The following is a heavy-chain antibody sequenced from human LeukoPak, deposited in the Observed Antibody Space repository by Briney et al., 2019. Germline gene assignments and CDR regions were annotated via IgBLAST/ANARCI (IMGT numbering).Heavy chain of an antibody. V-gene: IGHV3-33*01. CDR2: IWYDGSNK. D-gene: IGHD4-17*01. J-gene: IGHJ4*02. CDR1: GFTFSSCC. CDR3: ARGDLYGDYVILK. Sequence: GGSLRLSCAASGFTFSSCCIHGVRQAPGKGLEWVAVIWYDGSNKYYADSVKGRFTISRDNSKSTLYLQMNSLRDEDTAVYYCARGDLYGDYVILKWGQGSPVTVSS.